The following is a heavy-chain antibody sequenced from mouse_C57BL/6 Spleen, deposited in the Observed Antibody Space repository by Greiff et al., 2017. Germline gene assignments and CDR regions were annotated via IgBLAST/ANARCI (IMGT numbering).Heavy chain of an antibody. V-gene: IGHV1-72*01. CDR1: GYTFTSYW. J-gene: IGHJ4*01. D-gene: IGHD1-1*01. Sequence: QVQLQQPGAELVKPGASVKLSCKASGYTFTSYWMHWVKQRPGRGLEWIGRIDPNSGGTKYNEKFKSKATLTVDKPSSTAYMQLSRLTSEDSAVYYCARSRLTTVVPYYAMDYWGQGTSVTVSS. CDR2: IDPNSGGT. CDR3: ARSRLTTVVPYYAMDY.